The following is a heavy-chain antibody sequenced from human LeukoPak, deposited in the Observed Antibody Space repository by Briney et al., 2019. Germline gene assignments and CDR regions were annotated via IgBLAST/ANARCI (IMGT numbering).Heavy chain of an antibody. CDR2: ISGGGSST. Sequence: GGSLRLSCAASGFTFTNYATSWVRQAPGKGLEWVSGISGGGSSTYYADSVKGRFTISKDNSKNTLYLQMNSLRAEDTAVYYCAKDTRYGSETFGAFDIWGQGTMITVSS. J-gene: IGHJ3*02. CDR3: AKDTRYGSETFGAFDI. D-gene: IGHD3-10*01. V-gene: IGHV3-23*01. CDR1: GFTFTNYA.